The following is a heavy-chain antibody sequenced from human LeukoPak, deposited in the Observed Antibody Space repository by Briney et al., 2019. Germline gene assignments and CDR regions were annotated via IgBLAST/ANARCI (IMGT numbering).Heavy chain of an antibody. J-gene: IGHJ5*02. CDR1: GGTFSNYA. V-gene: IGHV1-69*01. CDR2: IIPIFGTA. CDR3: ARGPQGGYNYNWFDP. Sequence: SVKVSCKASGGTFSNYAITWVRQAPGQGLEWMGGIIPIFGTANYAQKFQGRVTITADEFTTTVYMEMSRLRSEDTAVYYCARGPQGGYNYNWFDPWGQGTLVTVSS. D-gene: IGHD5-24*01.